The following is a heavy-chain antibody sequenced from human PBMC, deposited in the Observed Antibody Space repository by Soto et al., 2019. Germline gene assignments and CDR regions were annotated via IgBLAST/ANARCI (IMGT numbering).Heavy chain of an antibody. V-gene: IGHV4-39*01. D-gene: IGHD5-12*01. CDR3: ARHIGYTDSSRFDP. Sequence: SETLSLTCTVSGGSISSSNYYWGWLRQPPGKGLEWIGTIYYYGGTYYNPSLKSRVTISVDTSKNQFSLKLTSMTAADTAVYYCARHIGYTDSSRFDPWGQGTPVTVSS. CDR2: IYYYGGT. J-gene: IGHJ5*02. CDR1: GGSISSSNYY.